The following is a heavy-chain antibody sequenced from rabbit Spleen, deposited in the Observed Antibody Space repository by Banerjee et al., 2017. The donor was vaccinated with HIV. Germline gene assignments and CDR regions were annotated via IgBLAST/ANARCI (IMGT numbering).Heavy chain of an antibody. CDR2: IYAGSSGST. V-gene: IGHV1S45*01. D-gene: IGHD4-1*01. CDR1: GVSFSSGYD. Sequence: QEQLVESGGGLVKPGASLTLICTASGVSFSSGYDMSWVRQAPGKGLEWIACIYAGSSGSTYSATWAKGRFTISKTSSTTVTLQMTNLTAADTATYFCARDHGTNGWGDLGLWGQGTLVTVS. CDR3: ARDHGTNGWGDLGL. J-gene: IGHJ6*01.